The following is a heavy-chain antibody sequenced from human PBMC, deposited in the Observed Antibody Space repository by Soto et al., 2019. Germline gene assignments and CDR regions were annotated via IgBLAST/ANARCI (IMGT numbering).Heavy chain of an antibody. CDR1: GFTVSSNY. J-gene: IGHJ6*02. Sequence: GGSLRLSCAASGFTVSSNYMSWVRQAPGKGLEWVSVIYSGGSTYYADSVKGRFTISRDNSKNTLYLQMNSLRAEDTAVYYCETEGAYYYYGMDVWGQGTTVTVSS. V-gene: IGHV3-53*01. CDR2: IYSGGST. CDR3: ETEGAYYYYGMDV.